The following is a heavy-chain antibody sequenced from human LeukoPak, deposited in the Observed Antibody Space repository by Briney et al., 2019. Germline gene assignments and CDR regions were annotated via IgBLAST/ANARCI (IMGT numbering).Heavy chain of an antibody. CDR2: ISSSSSTI. J-gene: IGHJ4*02. V-gene: IGHV3-48*01. CDR1: GFTFSSYS. CDR3: ATNMASCTNGVCSR. Sequence: GGSLRLSCAASGFTFSSYSMDWVRQAPGKGLEWVSYISSSSSTIYYADSVKGRFTISRDNAKNSLYLQMNSLRAEDTAVYYCATNMASCTNGVCSRWGQGTLVTVSS. D-gene: IGHD2-8*01.